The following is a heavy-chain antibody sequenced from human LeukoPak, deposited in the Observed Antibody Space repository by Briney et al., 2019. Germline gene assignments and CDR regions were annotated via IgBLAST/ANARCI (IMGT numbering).Heavy chain of an antibody. V-gene: IGHV3-23*01. CDR1: GFTFSSYA. Sequence: GGSLRLSCAASGFTFSSYAMSWVRQAPGKGLEWVSAISGSGGSTYYADSVKGRFTISRDNSKNTLYLQMNSLRAEDTAVYYCAKDPGIAGFYYYYYYMDVWGKGTTATVSS. CDR2: ISGSGGST. D-gene: IGHD6-13*01. CDR3: AKDPGIAGFYYYYYYMDV. J-gene: IGHJ6*03.